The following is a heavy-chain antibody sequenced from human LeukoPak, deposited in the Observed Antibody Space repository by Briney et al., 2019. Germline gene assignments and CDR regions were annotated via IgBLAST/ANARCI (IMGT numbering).Heavy chain of an antibody. D-gene: IGHD6-6*01. CDR2: IYTSGST. J-gene: IGHJ4*02. V-gene: IGHV4-4*07. Sequence: PSETLSLTCTVSSGSLGSYYWNWLRQPAGKGLEWIRHIYTSGSTNYNPSLKSRVTMSVDTSKNQFSLKLNSVTAADTAFYYCAREYSSSSGKALDYWGQGTLVTVSS. CDR3: AREYSSSSGKALDY. CDR1: SGSLGSYY.